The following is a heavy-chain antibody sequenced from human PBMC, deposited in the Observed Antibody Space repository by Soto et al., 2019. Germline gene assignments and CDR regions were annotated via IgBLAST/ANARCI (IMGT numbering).Heavy chain of an antibody. CDR3: ASSGYSSSWEINWFDP. CDR1: GGTFSSYA. D-gene: IGHD6-13*01. J-gene: IGHJ5*02. Sequence: GASVKVSCKASGGTFSSYAISWVRQAPGQGLEWMGGIIPIFGTANYAQKFQGRVTITADESTSTAYMELSSLRSEDTAVYYCASSGYSSSWEINWFDPWGQGTLVTVSS. V-gene: IGHV1-69*13. CDR2: IIPIFGTA.